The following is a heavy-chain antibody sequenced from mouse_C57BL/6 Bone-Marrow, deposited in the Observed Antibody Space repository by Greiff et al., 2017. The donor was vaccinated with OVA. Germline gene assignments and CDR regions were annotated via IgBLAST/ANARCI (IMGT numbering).Heavy chain of an antibody. CDR2: ISNGGGST. V-gene: IGHV5-12*01. CDR3: ARPIYDGFPYAMDY. D-gene: IGHD2-3*01. CDR1: GFTFRDYY. Sequence: DVQLVASWGGFVHPGGSLKLSCAASGFTFRDYYLYWFRQTPEKRLEWVSYISNGGGSTYYQDTVQGRFTISRDNANNTLYLQMSRLKSEDTARYYCARPIYDGFPYAMDYWGQGTSVTVSS. J-gene: IGHJ4*01.